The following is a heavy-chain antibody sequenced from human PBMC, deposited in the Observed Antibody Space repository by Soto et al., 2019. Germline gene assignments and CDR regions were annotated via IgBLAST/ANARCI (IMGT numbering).Heavy chain of an antibody. Sequence: QVQLVQSGAEVKKPGSSVKVSCKASGGTFSSYAISWVRQAPGQVLEWMGGIIPIPGTANYAQKFQGMVTIDPEESTSTTYTGLGSLRSGDTVALLRANSPGSSTCLEIYYYYYYGMDVWGQGTTVTVSS. J-gene: IGHJ6*02. CDR3: ANSPGSSTCLEIYYYYYYGMDV. D-gene: IGHD2-2*01. V-gene: IGHV1-69*01. CDR2: IIPIPGTA. CDR1: GGTFSSYA.